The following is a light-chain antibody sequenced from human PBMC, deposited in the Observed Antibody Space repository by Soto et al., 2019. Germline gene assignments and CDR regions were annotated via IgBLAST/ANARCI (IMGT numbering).Light chain of an antibody. J-gene: IGLJ1*01. CDR3: CSYTRSGTLI. V-gene: IGLV2-14*01. CDR2: DVS. Sequence: QSDLTQPASVSGSPGQSITISCVGTSGDIGDYNYVSWYQQHPGKVPKVIIYDVSNRPSGVSYRFSGTKSGNTASLTVSGVQAEDEADYYCCSYTRSGTLIFGTGTKVTVL. CDR1: SGDIGDYNY.